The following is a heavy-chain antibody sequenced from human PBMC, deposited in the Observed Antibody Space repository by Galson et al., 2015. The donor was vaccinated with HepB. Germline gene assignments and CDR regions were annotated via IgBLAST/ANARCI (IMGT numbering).Heavy chain of an antibody. D-gene: IGHD3-3*01. CDR3: ARSSPPGFWSGYYHYYYGMDV. J-gene: IGHJ6*02. CDR2: INAGNGNT. CDR1: GYTFTSYA. Sequence: SVKVSCKASGYTFTSYAMHWVRQAPGQRLEWMGWINAGNGNTKYSQKFQGRVTITRDTSASTAYMELSSLRSEDTAVYYCARSSPPGFWSGYYHYYYGMDVWGQGTTVTVSS. V-gene: IGHV1-3*01.